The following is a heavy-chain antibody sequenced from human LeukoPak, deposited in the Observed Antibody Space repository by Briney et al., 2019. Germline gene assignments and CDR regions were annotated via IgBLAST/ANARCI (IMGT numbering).Heavy chain of an antibody. D-gene: IGHD4-17*01. CDR3: ARAIGTVTTFFYYYYYMDV. CDR2: IYYSGST. CDR1: GGSISSYY. V-gene: IGHV4-59*01. Sequence: SETLSLTCTVSGGSISSYYWSWIRQPAGKGLEWIGYIYYSGSTNYNPSLKSRVTISVDTSKNQFSLKLSSVTAADTAVYYCARAIGTVTTFFYYYYYMDVWGKGTTVTVSS. J-gene: IGHJ6*03.